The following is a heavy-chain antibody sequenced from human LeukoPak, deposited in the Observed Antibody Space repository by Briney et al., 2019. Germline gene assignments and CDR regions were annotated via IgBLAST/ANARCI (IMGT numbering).Heavy chain of an antibody. J-gene: IGHJ4*02. CDR1: GFTFSSYS. CDR2: ISSSSSYI. V-gene: IGHV3-21*01. CDR3: ARDRRGYSGYDPMYYFDY. Sequence: PGGSLRLSCTASGFTFSSYSMNWVRQAPGKGLEWVSSISSSSSYIYYADSVKGRFTISRDNAKNSLYLQINSLRAEDTAVYYCARDRRGYSGYDPMYYFDYWGQGTLVTVSS. D-gene: IGHD5-12*01.